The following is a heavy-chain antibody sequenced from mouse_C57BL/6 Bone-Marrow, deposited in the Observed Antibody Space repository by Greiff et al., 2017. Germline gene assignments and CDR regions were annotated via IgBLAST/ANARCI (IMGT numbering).Heavy chain of an antibody. V-gene: IGHV1-81*01. CDR3: ADEYYVSSYGLAY. D-gene: IGHD1-1*01. Sequence: VQLLQSGAELARPGASVKLSCKASGYTFTSYGISWVKQRTGQGLEWIGEIYPGSGNTYYPEKFKGKATLTADKATNTAYMELRSLTSEDSAIYYCADEYYVSSYGLAYWGQGTSVTVSA. CDR1: GYTFTSYG. J-gene: IGHJ3*01. CDR2: IYPGSGNT.